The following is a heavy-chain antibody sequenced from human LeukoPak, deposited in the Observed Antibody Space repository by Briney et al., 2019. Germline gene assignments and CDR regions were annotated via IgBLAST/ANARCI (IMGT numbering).Heavy chain of an antibody. J-gene: IGHJ5*02. CDR2: INHSGST. Sequence: SETLSLTCAVYGGSFSGLYWSWLRQPPEKGVEWVGEINHSGSTNYNPSLKSRVTISVDKSENQFSLKLSSVTAADTAVYYCARRADIVVVPAAILFGLWGHGTLVTVSS. CDR3: ARRADIVVVPAAILFGL. V-gene: IGHV4-34*01. CDR1: GGSFSGLY. D-gene: IGHD2-2*01.